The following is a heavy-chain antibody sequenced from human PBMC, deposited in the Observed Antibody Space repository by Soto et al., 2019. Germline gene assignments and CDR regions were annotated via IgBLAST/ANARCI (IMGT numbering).Heavy chain of an antibody. CDR2: IIPIFGTA. CDR1: GGTFSSYA. D-gene: IGHD1-26*01. Sequence: GASVKVSCKASGGTFSSYAISWVRQAPGQGLEWMGGIIPIFGTANYAQKFQGRVTITADESTSTAYMELSSLRSEDTAEYYCARVVDDRPDYWGQGTLVTVSS. J-gene: IGHJ4*02. CDR3: ARVVDDRPDY. V-gene: IGHV1-69*13.